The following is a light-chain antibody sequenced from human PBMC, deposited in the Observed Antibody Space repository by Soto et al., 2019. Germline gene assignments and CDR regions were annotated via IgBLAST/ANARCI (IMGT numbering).Light chain of an antibody. CDR2: EDS. Sequence: QSALTQPASVSGSPGQSITISCTGTSSDVGSYKLVSWNQQQPGKAPKVMIYEDSERPSGISNRFSGSKSGNTASLTISGLQAEDEGDYYCCSYAGSSTVVFGGGTKLTVL. CDR1: SSDVGSYKL. CDR3: CSYAGSSTVV. V-gene: IGLV2-23*01. J-gene: IGLJ2*01.